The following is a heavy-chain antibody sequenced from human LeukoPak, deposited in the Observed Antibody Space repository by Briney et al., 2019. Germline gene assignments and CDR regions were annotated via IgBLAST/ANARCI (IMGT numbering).Heavy chain of an antibody. V-gene: IGHV1-8*01. CDR2: MNPNSDNT. D-gene: IGHD3-10*01. J-gene: IGHJ5*02. Sequence: GASVKVSCKASGYTFTSYDINWVRQAPGQGLEWMGWMNPNSDNTGYAQKFQDRVTMTRNTSISTAYMELSGLRSEDTAMYYCARKTLYGSGKSWFDPWGQGTLVTVSS. CDR3: ARKTLYGSGKSWFDP. CDR1: GYTFTSYD.